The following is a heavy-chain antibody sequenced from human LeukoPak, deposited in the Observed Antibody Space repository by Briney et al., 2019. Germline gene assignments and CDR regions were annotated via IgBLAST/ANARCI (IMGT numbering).Heavy chain of an antibody. CDR3: ARTPGYSSGWLRPYYFDY. D-gene: IGHD6-19*01. Sequence: GGSLRLSCAASGFTVSSNYMSWVRQAPGKGLEWVSVIYSGGSTYYADSVKGRFTISRDNSKNTLYLQMNSLRAGDTAVYYCARTPGYSSGWLRPYYFDYWGQGTLVTVSS. CDR2: IYSGGST. J-gene: IGHJ4*02. CDR1: GFTVSSNY. V-gene: IGHV3-53*01.